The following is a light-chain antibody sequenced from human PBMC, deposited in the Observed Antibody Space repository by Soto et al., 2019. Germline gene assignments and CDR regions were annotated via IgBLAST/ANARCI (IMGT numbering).Light chain of an antibody. CDR1: QTIGTF. CDR3: QQRSNWPIT. V-gene: IGKV1-39*01. Sequence: DIQVTQSPSSLSASVGDSVTITCRTSQTIGTFLNWYQQKPGKVPNILISSASSLHTGVPSRFSASGSGTDFTLTISSLQPEDFELYYCQQRSNWPITFGQGTRLEIK. CDR2: SAS. J-gene: IGKJ5*01.